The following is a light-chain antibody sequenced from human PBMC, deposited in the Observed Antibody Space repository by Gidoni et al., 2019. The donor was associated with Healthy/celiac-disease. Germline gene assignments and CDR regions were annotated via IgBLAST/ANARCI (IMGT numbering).Light chain of an antibody. CDR2: SNN. CDR1: SSNIGSNT. CDR3: AAWDDSLNGPV. J-gene: IGLJ2*01. V-gene: IGLV1-44*01. Sequence: QSVLTQPPSASGPPGQRVTISCSGSSSNIGSNTVNWYQQLPGTAPKLLIYSNNKRPSGVPERFSGSKSGTSASLAISGLQSEDEADYYCAAWDDSLNGPVFGGGTKLTVL.